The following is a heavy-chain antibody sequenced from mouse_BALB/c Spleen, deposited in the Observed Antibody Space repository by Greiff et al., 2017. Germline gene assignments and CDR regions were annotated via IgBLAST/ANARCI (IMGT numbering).Heavy chain of an antibody. J-gene: IGHJ2*01. CDR2: ISSGSSTI. D-gene: IGHD1-2*01. V-gene: IGHV5-17*02. Sequence: EVKLQESGGGLVQPGGSRKLSCAASGFTFSSFGMHWVRQAPEKGLEWVAYISSGSSTIYYADTVKGRFTISRDNPKNTLFLQMTSLRSEDTAMYYCARSNYGYQYYFDYWGQGTTLTVSS. CDR1: GFTFSSFG. CDR3: ARSNYGYQYYFDY.